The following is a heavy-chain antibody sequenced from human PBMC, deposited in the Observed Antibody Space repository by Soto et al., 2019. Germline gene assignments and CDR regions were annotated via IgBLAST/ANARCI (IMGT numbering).Heavy chain of an antibody. J-gene: IGHJ6*02. CDR2: ISGYNGDT. D-gene: IGHD2-8*01. CDR1: GYTFTRYG. CDR3: AKNGQPPYYYYGMDV. Sequence: GASVKVSCKASGYTFTRYGISWVRQAPGQGLEWMGWISGYNGDTNYAQKFQDRVSMTIDTSTGTAYMELRSLTSDVTAIYYCAKNGQPPYYYYGMDVWGQGTTVTVSS. V-gene: IGHV1-18*01.